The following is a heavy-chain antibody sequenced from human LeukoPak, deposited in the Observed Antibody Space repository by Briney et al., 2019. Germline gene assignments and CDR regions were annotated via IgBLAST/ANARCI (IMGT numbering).Heavy chain of an antibody. CDR3: ARDWRLVNAFDI. J-gene: IGHJ3*02. CDR1: GFSFSSYW. D-gene: IGHD6-19*01. Sequence: GGSLRLSCAASGFSFSSYWMSWVRQAPGKGLEWVANIKQDGSAKFYVDSVKGRFTISRDNAKNSLYLQMNSLTVEDTAVYYCARDWRLVNAFDIWGQGTMVTVSS. CDR2: IKQDGSAK. V-gene: IGHV3-7*01.